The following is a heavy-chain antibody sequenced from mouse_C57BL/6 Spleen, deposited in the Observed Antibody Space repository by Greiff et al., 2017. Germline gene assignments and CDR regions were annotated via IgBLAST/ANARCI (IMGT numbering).Heavy chain of an antibody. V-gene: IGHV1-53*01. J-gene: IGHJ1*03. D-gene: IGHD2-5*01. CDR1: GYTFTSYW. CDR2: INPSNGGT. CDR3: ARWDYSKIGRYFDV. Sequence: QVQLQQTGTELVKPGASVKLSCKASGYTFTSYWMHWVKQRPGQGLEWIGNINPSNGGTNYNEKFKSKATLTVDKSSSTAYMQLSSLTSEDSAVYYCARWDYSKIGRYFDVWGTGTTVTVSS.